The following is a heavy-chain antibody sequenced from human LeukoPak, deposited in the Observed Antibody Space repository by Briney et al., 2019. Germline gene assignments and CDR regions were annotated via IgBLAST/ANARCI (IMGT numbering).Heavy chain of an antibody. CDR1: GFTFSSYS. J-gene: IGHJ4*02. D-gene: IGHD2-21*02. V-gene: IGHV3-21*01. CDR2: ISSTSYI. CDR3: ARDLVLGLPYCGGDCYSDY. Sequence: GGSLRLSCAASGFTFSSYSMKWVRQAPAKGLEWVSSISSTSYIYYADSVKGRFTISRDNAKNSLYLQMNSLRAEDTAVYYCARDLVLGLPYCGGDCYSDYWGQGTLVTVSS.